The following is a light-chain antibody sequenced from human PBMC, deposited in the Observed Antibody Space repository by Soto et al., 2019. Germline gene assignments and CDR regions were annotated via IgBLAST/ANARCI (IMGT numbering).Light chain of an antibody. CDR2: DDS. Sequence: SYELTQPPSVSVAPGQTARITCGGNNIESKSVNWYQQKPGQAPVLVVYDDSDRPSGIPERFSGSNSGNTATLIINTAEAGDEADYCCQVWDSDNNPFYVFGAGTKVTVL. CDR3: QVWDSDNNPFYV. CDR1: NIESKS. J-gene: IGLJ1*01. V-gene: IGLV3-21*02.